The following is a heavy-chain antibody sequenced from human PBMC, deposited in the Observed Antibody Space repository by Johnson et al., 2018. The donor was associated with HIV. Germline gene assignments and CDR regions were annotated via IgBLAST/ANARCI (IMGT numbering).Heavy chain of an antibody. CDR1: GFTFSNYG. CDR3: ARVRVKRVCSSSWYGGAVDI. Sequence: QVQLVESGGGVVQPGGSLRLSCAASGFTFSNYGMHWVRQAPGKGLDWVAVISYDGRNKYHAGSVKGRFSISRDNSKNTLYLQMNSLRAEDPAGYYCARVRVKRVCSSSWYGGAVDIWGLGTMGTVSS. V-gene: IGHV3-30*19. D-gene: IGHD6-13*01. CDR2: ISYDGRNK. J-gene: IGHJ3*02.